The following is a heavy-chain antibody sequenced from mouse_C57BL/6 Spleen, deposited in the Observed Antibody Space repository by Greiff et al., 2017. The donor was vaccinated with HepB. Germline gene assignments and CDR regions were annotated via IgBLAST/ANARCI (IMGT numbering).Heavy chain of an antibody. Sequence: EVQVVESGEGLVKPGGSLKLSCAASGFTFSSYAMSWVRQTPEKRLEWVAYISSGGDYIYYADTVKGRFTNSRDNARNTLYLQMSSLKSEDTAMYYCTRGDDGYSYYFDDWGQGTTLTVSS. J-gene: IGHJ2*01. CDR2: ISSGGDYI. V-gene: IGHV5-9-1*02. D-gene: IGHD2-3*01. CDR1: GFTFSSYA. CDR3: TRGDDGYSYYFDD.